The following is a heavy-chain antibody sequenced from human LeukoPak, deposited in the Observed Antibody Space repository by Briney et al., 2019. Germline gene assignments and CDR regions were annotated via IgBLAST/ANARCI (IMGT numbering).Heavy chain of an antibody. CDR1: GYSFTNYW. D-gene: IGHD4-23*01. CDR2: IYPGDSDT. V-gene: IGHV5-51*01. J-gene: IGHJ4*02. CDR3: ARVYGGPFDY. Sequence: GESLKISCKGSGYSFTNYWIGWLRQMPGKGLEWMGSIYPGDSDTRYSPSFQGQVTISADKSISTAYLQWSSLKASDTAIHYCARVYGGPFDYWGQGTLVTVSS.